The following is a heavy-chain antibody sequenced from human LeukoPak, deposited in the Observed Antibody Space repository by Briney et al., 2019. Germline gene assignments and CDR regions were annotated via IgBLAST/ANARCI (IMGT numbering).Heavy chain of an antibody. CDR1: GGSFSGYY. CDR3: ARHSYGSGSYLIDY. Sequence: SETLSLTCAVYGGSFSGYYWSWIRQPPGKGLEWIGVINHSGSTNYNPSLKSRVTISVDTSKNQFSLKLSSVTAADTAVYYCARHSYGSGSYLIDYWGQGTLVTVSS. D-gene: IGHD3-10*01. J-gene: IGHJ4*02. V-gene: IGHV4-34*01. CDR2: INHSGST.